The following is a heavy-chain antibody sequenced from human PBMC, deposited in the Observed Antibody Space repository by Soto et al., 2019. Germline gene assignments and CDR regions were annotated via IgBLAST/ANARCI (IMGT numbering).Heavy chain of an antibody. CDR1: GFTFSSYA. J-gene: IGHJ4*02. CDR3: AKDLQDIVVVVAATSNYYFDY. D-gene: IGHD2-15*01. Sequence: EVQLLESGGGLVQPGGSLRLSCAASGFTFSSYAMSWVRQAPGKGLEWVSAISGSGGSTYYADSVKGQFTISRDNSKNTPYLQMNGLRAEDTAVYYCAKDLQDIVVVVAATSNYYFDYWGQGTLVTVSS. CDR2: ISGSGGST. V-gene: IGHV3-23*01.